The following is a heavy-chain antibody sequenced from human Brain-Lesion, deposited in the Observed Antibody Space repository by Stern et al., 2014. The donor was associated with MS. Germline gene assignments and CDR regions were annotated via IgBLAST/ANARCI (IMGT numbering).Heavy chain of an antibody. D-gene: IGHD3-22*01. J-gene: IGHJ4*02. CDR2: INPKSGGT. V-gene: IGHV1-2*04. Sequence: DQLVESGAEVKKPGASVKVSCKASGYTFTGYYMHWVRQAPGQGREWMGWINPKSGGTNYAQKFQGWVTMTRDTSLNTAYLELSRLRSDDTAVYYCATYYYDSTGYNDFWGQGTLVTVSS. CDR3: ATYYYDSTGYNDF. CDR1: GYTFTGYY.